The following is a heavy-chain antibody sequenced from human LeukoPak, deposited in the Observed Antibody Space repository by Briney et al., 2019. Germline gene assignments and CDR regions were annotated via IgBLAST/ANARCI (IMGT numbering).Heavy chain of an antibody. J-gene: IGHJ6*03. D-gene: IGHD3-16*01. CDR2: IYTSGTT. V-gene: IGHV4-61*02. CDR1: GGSISSGSYC. Sequence: SETLSLTFTVSGGSISSGSYCWNWIRQPAGKGLEWIGRIYTSGTTNYNPSLKSRVTISVDTSKNQFSLKLSSVTAADTAVYYCARVPLLGRYDYYYMDVWGKGTTVTISS. CDR3: ARVPLLGRYDYYYMDV.